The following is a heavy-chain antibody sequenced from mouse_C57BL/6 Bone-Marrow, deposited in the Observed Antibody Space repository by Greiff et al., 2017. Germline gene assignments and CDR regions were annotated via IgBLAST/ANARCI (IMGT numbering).Heavy chain of an antibody. Sequence: EVKVVESEGGLVQPGSSMKLSCTASGFTFSDYYMAWVRQVPEKGLEWVANINYDGSSTYYLDSLKSRFIISRDNAKNILYLQMSSLKSEDTATYYCARCSNSLPYYFDYWGQGTTLTVSS. CDR2: INYDGSST. D-gene: IGHD2-5*01. V-gene: IGHV5-16*01. CDR3: ARCSNSLPYYFDY. CDR1: GFTFSDYY. J-gene: IGHJ2*01.